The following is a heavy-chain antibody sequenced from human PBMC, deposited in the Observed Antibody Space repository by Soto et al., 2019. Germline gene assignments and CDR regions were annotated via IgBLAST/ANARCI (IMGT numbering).Heavy chain of an antibody. V-gene: IGHV1-2*02. D-gene: IGHD6-19*01. CDR2: INPNSGGT. Sequence: ASVKVSCKASGYTFTGYYMHWVRQAPGQGLEWMGWINPNSGGTNYAQKFQGRVTMTRDTSISTAYMELRRLRSDDTAVYYRARDLAVAVSIGDYYYGMDVWGQGTTVTVSS. CDR1: GYTFTGYY. CDR3: ARDLAVAVSIGDYYYGMDV. J-gene: IGHJ6*02.